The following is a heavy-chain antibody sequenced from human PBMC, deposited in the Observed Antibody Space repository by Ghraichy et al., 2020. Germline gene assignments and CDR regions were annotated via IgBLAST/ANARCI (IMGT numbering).Heavy chain of an antibody. CDR2: IWYDGSNK. D-gene: IGHD1-26*01. CDR1: GFTFSSYG. CDR3: ARVVSGSYSVDY. V-gene: IGHV3-33*01. Sequence: GGSPRLSCAASGFTFSSYGMHWVRQAPGKGLEWVAVIWYDGSNKYYADSVKGRFTISRDNSKNTLYLQMNSLRAEDTAVYYCARVVSGSYSVDYWGQGTLVTVSS. J-gene: IGHJ4*02.